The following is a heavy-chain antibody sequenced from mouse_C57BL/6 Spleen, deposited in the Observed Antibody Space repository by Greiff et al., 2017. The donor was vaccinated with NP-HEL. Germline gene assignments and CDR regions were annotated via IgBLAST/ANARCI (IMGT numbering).Heavy chain of an antibody. CDR2: IYPGSGST. CDR3: ARGGGLRRDAMDY. V-gene: IGHV1-55*01. Sequence: VQLQQPGAELVKPGASVKMSCKASGYTFTSYWITWVKQRPGQGLEWIGDIYPGSGSTNYNEKFKSKATLTVDTSSSTAYMQLSSLTSEDSAVYYCARGGGLRRDAMDYWGQGTSVTVSS. D-gene: IGHD2-4*01. J-gene: IGHJ4*01. CDR1: GYTFTSYW.